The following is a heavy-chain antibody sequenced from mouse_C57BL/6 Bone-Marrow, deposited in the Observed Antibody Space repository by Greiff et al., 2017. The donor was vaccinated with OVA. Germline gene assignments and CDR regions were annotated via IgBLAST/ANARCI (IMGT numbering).Heavy chain of an antibody. CDR3: ARFITTVVGAMDY. CDR2: IDPEDGET. J-gene: IGHJ4*01. CDR1: GFNIKDYY. D-gene: IGHD1-1*01. V-gene: IGHV14-2*01. Sequence: VQLQQSGAELVKPGASVKLSCTASGFNIKDYYMHWVKQRTEQGLEWIGRIDPEDGETKYAPKFPGKATITADTSSNTAYLQLSSLTSEDTAVYYCARFITTVVGAMDYWGQGTSVTVSS.